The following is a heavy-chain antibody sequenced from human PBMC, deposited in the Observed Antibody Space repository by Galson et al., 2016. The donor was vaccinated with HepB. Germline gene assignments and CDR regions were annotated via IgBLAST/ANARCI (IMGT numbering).Heavy chain of an antibody. CDR2: IWYDGTDQ. V-gene: IGHV3-33*01. Sequence: SCAASGFTFSGYGMHWVRQAPGKGLEWLGSIWYDGTDQKYAVSVKGRFSISRDNSKNTLYLQMNSLRVEDTAVYYCARDGVYGSSTLDYWGQGTLVTVSS. J-gene: IGHJ4*02. D-gene: IGHD3-10*01. CDR3: ARDGVYGSSTLDY. CDR1: GFTFSGYG.